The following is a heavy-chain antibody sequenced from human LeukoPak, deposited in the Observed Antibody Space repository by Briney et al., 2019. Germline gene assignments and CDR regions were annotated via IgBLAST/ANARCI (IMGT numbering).Heavy chain of an antibody. CDR1: GGTFSNYA. CDR2: IIPILGIG. D-gene: IGHD3-10*01. CDR3: ARGQLGVTDLDY. V-gene: IGHV1-69*04. J-gene: IGHJ4*02. Sequence: ASVKVSCKASGGTFSNYAISCVRQAPGQGLEWMGRIIPILGIGNYAQKFQGRVTITADKSTSTAYMELRSLRSEDTAVYYCARGQLGVTDLDYWGQGTLVTVSS.